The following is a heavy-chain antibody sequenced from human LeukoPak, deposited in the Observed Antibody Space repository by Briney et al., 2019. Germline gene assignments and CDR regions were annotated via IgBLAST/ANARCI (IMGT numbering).Heavy chain of an antibody. V-gene: IGHV3-30-3*01. J-gene: IGHJ4*02. CDR3: AREYDSGSPYFDY. Sequence: GGSLRLSCAASGFTFSSYAMHWVRQAPGEGLEWVAVISYDGSNKYYADSVKGRFTISRDNSKNTLYLQMNSLRAEDMAVYYCAREYDSGSPYFDYWGQGTLVTVSS. CDR2: ISYDGSNK. CDR1: GFTFSSYA. D-gene: IGHD3-10*01.